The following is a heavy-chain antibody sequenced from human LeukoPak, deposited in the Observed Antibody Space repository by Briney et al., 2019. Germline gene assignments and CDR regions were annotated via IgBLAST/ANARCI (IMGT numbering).Heavy chain of an antibody. J-gene: IGHJ4*02. Sequence: SETLSLTCTVSDGSISNYYWSWIRQPPGKGLEWIGYIYYSGSTNYNPSLKSRVTISLDTFKNQFSLKLTSVTAADTAVYYCARGHSGRYYYYDYWGQGSLVTVSS. CDR3: ARGHSGRYYYYDY. V-gene: IGHV4-59*08. D-gene: IGHD1-26*01. CDR1: DGSISNYY. CDR2: IYYSGST.